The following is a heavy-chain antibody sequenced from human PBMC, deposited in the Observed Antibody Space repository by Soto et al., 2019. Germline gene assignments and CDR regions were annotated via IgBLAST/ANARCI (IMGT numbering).Heavy chain of an antibody. CDR2: VTANGGST. Sequence: LRLSCAATGFTFSVYAMTWVRQAPGKGLEWVSAVTANGGSTYSADSVKGRFTISRDNSKNTLFLQMNSLRAEDTAVYYCASLGVGDWANYYYYYGMDVWGQGTTVTVSS. V-gene: IGHV3-23*01. CDR3: ASLGVGDWANYYYYYGMDV. CDR1: GFTFSVYA. D-gene: IGHD2-21*02. J-gene: IGHJ6*02.